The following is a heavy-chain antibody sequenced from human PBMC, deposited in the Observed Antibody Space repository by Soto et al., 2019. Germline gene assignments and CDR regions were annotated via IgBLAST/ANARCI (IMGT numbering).Heavy chain of an antibody. CDR1: GYSFSFYW. D-gene: IGHD3-22*01. Sequence: GESLKISCKASGYSFSFYWIGWVRQMPGKGLEWMAIMYPDDSDIRYSPSFEAHVTISADKSTSTAFLQWSSLKASDTAMYYCSTAYVYDFENSNYYRDAFDIWGQGTLVTVSS. V-gene: IGHV5-51*01. CDR2: MYPDDSDI. J-gene: IGHJ3*02. CDR3: STAYVYDFENSNYYRDAFDI.